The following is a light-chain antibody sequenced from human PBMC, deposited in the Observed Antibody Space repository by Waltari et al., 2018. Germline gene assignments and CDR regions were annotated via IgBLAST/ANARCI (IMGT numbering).Light chain of an antibody. CDR3: QSYDDGGSRV. CDR1: SPNIGAGYD. CDR2: GNK. V-gene: IGLV1-40*01. J-gene: IGLJ3*02. Sequence: QPGLTQAPSVSGAPGQTVTISCTGTSPNIGAGYDVHWYKQVPGAAPKIVIYGNKYRPSGVPERVSGSKSGTSAFLAITGLQAEDEADYYCQSYDDGGSRVFGGGTKVTVL.